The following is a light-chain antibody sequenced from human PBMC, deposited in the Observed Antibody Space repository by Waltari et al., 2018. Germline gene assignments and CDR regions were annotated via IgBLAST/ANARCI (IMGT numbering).Light chain of an antibody. CDR2: EVS. CDR3: SSYTSSSTLV. J-gene: IGLJ3*02. CDR1: SSDVGGYNP. Sequence: QSALTQPASVSGSPGQSITISCTGTSSDVGGYNPVSWYQQHPGKAPKLMIYEVSDRPSGVSNRFSGSKSGNTASLTISGLQAEDESDYYCSSYTSSSTLVFGGGTKLTVL. V-gene: IGLV2-14*01.